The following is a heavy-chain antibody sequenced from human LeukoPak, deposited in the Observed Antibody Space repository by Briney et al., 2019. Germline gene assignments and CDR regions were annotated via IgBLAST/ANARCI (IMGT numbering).Heavy chain of an antibody. Sequence: GGSLRLSCAASGFTFSTYGMSWVRQAPGKGLEWVSAISGSGGSTYYADSVKGRFTISRDNSQNTLYLQMNSLRAEDTAVYYCAGRGSGSYFDYWGQGTLVTVSS. D-gene: IGHD3-10*01. CDR1: GFTFSTYG. V-gene: IGHV3-23*01. J-gene: IGHJ4*02. CDR3: AGRGSGSYFDY. CDR2: ISGSGGST.